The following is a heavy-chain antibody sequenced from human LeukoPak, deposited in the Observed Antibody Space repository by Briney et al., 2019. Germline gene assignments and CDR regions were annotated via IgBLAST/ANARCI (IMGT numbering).Heavy chain of an antibody. Sequence: GGSLRLSCAASGFSFSSYAIHWVRQAPGRGLEYVSAVCSDAACAYYADSVRGRFSMSRDNSKNTVWLQMDNLRVEDMAIYYCVRRDGYNFDYWGRGTLGTVSS. J-gene: IGHJ4*02. CDR1: GFSFSSYA. CDR3: VRRDGYNFDY. V-gene: IGHV3-64*02. CDR2: VCSDAACA. D-gene: IGHD5-24*01.